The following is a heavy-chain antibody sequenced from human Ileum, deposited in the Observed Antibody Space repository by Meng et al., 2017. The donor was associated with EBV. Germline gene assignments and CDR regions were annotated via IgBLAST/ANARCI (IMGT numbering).Heavy chain of an antibody. CDR2: IYYSGIT. Sequence: QVRGVGPGLVRPSATLSLTCSVSGGSISSYYCSWIRQPAGKGLEWIGYIYYSGITNYNPSLKSRATISVDTSKNQFSLNLSSVTAADPAVYYCARGVWSLDYWGQGTLVTVSS. J-gene: IGHJ4*02. D-gene: IGHD2-21*01. CDR1: GGSISSYY. CDR3: ARGVWSLDY. V-gene: IGHV4-59*08.